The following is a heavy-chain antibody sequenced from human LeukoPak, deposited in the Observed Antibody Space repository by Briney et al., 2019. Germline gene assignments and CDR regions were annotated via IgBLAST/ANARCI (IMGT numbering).Heavy chain of an antibody. J-gene: IGHJ4*02. Sequence: ASVKVSCKASGYTFTSYYMHWVRQAPGQGLEWMGIINPSGGSTSYAQKFQGRVTMTRDASTSTVYMEVSRLRCDDTAVYYCARDPTYYYGSGSYIFDYWGQGTLVTVSS. V-gene: IGHV1-46*01. CDR2: INPSGGST. CDR3: ARDPTYYYGSGSYIFDY. CDR1: GYTFTSYY. D-gene: IGHD3-10*01.